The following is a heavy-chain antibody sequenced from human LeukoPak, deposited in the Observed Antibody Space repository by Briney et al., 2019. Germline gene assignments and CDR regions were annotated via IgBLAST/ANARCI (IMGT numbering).Heavy chain of an antibody. D-gene: IGHD4-17*01. CDR2: VNHGGTT. CDR3: ARVVYGDSSKDFDY. V-gene: IGHV4-34*01. Sequence: SETLSLTCAVYGESFSDYYWSWIRQPPGRGLEWIGKVNHGGTTNYNPSLKSRVIISADTSKNQFSLKLNSVTAADTAVYYCARVVYGDSSKDFDYWGQGTLVTVSS. J-gene: IGHJ4*02. CDR1: GESFSDYY.